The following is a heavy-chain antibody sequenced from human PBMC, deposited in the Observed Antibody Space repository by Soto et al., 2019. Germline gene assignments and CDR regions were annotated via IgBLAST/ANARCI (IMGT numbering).Heavy chain of an antibody. CDR2: INSDASDI. Sequence: GGSLRLSCAASGFTFSSYWMHWVRQAPGKGLVWVSRINSDASDIYYADSVKGRFTISRDNAKNTLYLQMNSLRAEDTAVYYCAREGFGYSYGYWGQGIQVTVPS. CDR3: AREGFGYSYGY. V-gene: IGHV3-74*01. CDR1: GFTFSSYW. D-gene: IGHD5-18*01. J-gene: IGHJ4*02.